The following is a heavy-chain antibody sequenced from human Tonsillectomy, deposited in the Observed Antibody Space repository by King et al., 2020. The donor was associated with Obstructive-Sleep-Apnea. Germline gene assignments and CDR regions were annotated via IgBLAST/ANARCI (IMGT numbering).Heavy chain of an antibody. CDR1: GFIFNSYN. V-gene: IGHV3-21*01. CDR2: ISSSSSYI. CDR3: ARAPGYCSGGSCSPFDY. J-gene: IGHJ4*02. D-gene: IGHD2-15*01. Sequence: VQLVESGGGLVKPGGSLRLSCAASGFIFNSYNMNWVRQAPGKGLEWVSSISSSSSYIYYADSLKGRFTISRDNAKNSLYLQMNSLRAEDTAVYYCARAPGYCSGGSCSPFDYWGQGTLVTVSS.